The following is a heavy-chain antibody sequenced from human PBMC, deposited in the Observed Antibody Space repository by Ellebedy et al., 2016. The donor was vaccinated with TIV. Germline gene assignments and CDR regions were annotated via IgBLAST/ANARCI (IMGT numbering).Heavy chain of an antibody. CDR2: TSGSGGTA. V-gene: IGHV3-23*01. Sequence: GESLKISCAASGFTFRRYAMSWVRQAPGKGLEWVSATSGSGGTAYYADSVKGRFTISRDNSKNTLYLQINSLRAEDTAVYYCAKDQGAITVAGPSFDPWGQGTLVTVSS. CDR1: GFTFRRYA. CDR3: AKDQGAITVAGPSFDP. J-gene: IGHJ5*02. D-gene: IGHD6-13*01.